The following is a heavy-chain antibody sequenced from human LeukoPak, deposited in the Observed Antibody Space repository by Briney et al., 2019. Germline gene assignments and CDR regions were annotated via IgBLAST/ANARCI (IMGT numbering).Heavy chain of an antibody. V-gene: IGHV1-18*01. CDR1: GYTFTSYG. J-gene: IGHJ3*02. Sequence: ASVKVSCKASGYTFTSYGISWVRQAPGQGLEWMGWISAYNGNTNYAQKLQGRVTMTTDTSTSTAYMELRSLGSDDTAVYYCARSLTMIVVGDIWGQGTMVTVSS. D-gene: IGHD3-22*01. CDR2: ISAYNGNT. CDR3: ARSLTMIVVGDI.